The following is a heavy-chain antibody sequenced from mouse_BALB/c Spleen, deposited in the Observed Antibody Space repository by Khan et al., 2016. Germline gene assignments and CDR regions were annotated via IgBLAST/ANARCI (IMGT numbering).Heavy chain of an antibody. CDR1: GFNIKDYY. CDR3: APSTVVPFAY. V-gene: IGHV14-1*02. J-gene: IGHJ3*01. D-gene: IGHD1-1*01. CDR2: IDPENGNT. Sequence: VQLQQSGAELVRPGALVKLSCKASGFNIKDYYMHWVKQRPEQGLEWIGWIDPENGNTIYDPKFQGKASITADTYSNTAYLQLSSLTSEDTAVYYCAPSTVVPFAYWGQGTLVTVSA.